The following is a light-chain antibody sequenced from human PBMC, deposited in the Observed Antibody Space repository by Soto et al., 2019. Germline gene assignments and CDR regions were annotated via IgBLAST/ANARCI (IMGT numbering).Light chain of an antibody. Sequence: DIQVTQSPSSLSASVGDRVTITCRANQTITRYLNWYQQKPGTAPKLLIYAESSLQEGVPSRFSGSGSGTDFTLTISNLQPEDFASYSCQQSFSFPVTFGQGTKLEIK. V-gene: IGKV1-39*01. CDR2: AES. CDR3: QQSFSFPVT. J-gene: IGKJ2*01. CDR1: QTITRY.